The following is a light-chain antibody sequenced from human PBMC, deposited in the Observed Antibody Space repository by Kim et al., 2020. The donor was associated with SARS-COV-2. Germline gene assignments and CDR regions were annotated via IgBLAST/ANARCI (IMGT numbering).Light chain of an antibody. CDR1: QDMRNF. CDR3: QQHDNFPLT. J-gene: IGKJ4*01. Sequence: SASVGDRVTITCQASQDMRNFLSWYQLKPGTAPRLLINQTSNLQEGVPSRFSGSGSARIFTLTISSLQPEDFATYFCQQHDNFPLTFGGGTKLEI. V-gene: IGKV1-33*01. CDR2: QTS.